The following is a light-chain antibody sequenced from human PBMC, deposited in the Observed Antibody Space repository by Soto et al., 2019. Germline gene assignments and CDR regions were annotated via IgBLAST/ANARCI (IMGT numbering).Light chain of an antibody. J-gene: IGLJ1*01. CDR1: SSDVGGYNY. V-gene: IGLV2-14*01. CDR3: SSYTNGGTSV. CDR2: DVS. Sequence: QSELTQAASVSGSPGQSITISCTRTSSDVGGYNYASWYQQYPGKAPKLMIYDVSSRPSGVSNRFSGSKSGNTASLTISGLQAEDEADYYCSSYTNGGTSVFGTGTKVTVL.